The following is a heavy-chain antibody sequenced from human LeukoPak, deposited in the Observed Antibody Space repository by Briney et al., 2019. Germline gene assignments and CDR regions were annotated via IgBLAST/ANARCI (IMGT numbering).Heavy chain of an antibody. V-gene: IGHV3-66*01. Sequence: GGSLRLSCAASGFTVNTNYMSWVRQAPGERLEWVSVIYTGGTISYADSVRGRFTISRDDSKNTLNLQMNSLRAEDKAVYYCARDPHYTGSGRYFDLWGRGTLVTVSS. CDR3: ARDPHYTGSGRYFDL. CDR2: IYTGGTI. D-gene: IGHD3-10*01. CDR1: GFTVNTNY. J-gene: IGHJ2*01.